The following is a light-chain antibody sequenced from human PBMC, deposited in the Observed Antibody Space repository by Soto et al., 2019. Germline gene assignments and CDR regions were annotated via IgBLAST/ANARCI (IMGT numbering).Light chain of an antibody. CDR1: QSVSSY. V-gene: IGKV3-11*01. Sequence: EILLKQSPGALSLSPGERATLSCGASQSVSSYLAWYQQIPGQAPRLLIYDASTRATGIPARFSGSGSGTDFTLTISSLEPEDFAVYYCQQRSTRPPGITFGQGTRLEIK. CDR2: DAS. CDR3: QQRSTRPPGIT. J-gene: IGKJ5*01.